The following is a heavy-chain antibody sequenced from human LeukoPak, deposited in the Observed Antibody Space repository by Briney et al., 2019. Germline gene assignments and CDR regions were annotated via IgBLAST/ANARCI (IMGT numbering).Heavy chain of an antibody. CDR1: GFTFSSYA. CDR2: ISYDGSNK. V-gene: IGHV3-30*04. CDR3: AREDYGVVYFDY. Sequence: GGSLRLSCAASGFTFSSYAMHWVRQAPGKGLEWVAVISYDGSNKYYADSVKDRFTISRDNSKNTLYLQMNSLRTEDTAVYYCAREDYGVVYFDYWGQGTLVTVSS. J-gene: IGHJ4*02. D-gene: IGHD4-17*01.